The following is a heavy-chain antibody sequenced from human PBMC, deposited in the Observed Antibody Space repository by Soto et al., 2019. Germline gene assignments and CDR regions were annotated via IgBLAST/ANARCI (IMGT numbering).Heavy chain of an antibody. D-gene: IGHD6-19*01. CDR2: ISSNGGST. CDR1: GFTFSSYA. J-gene: IGHJ4*02. V-gene: IGHV3-64D*08. Sequence: GGSLRLSCSASGFTFSSYAMHWVRQAPGKGLEYVSAISSNGGSTYYADSVKGRFTISRDNSKNTLYLQMSSLRAEDTAVYYCVKDREYSGWYGVLDYWGQGTLVTVSS. CDR3: VKDREYSGWYGVLDY.